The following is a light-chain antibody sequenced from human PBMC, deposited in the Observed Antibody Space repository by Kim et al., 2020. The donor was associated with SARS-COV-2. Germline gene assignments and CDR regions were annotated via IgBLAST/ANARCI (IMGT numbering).Light chain of an antibody. J-gene: IGKJ1*01. CDR2: SSS. Sequence: SPGERATLSCRASQSVSSIYLAWYQQRPGQAPRLLVYSSSSRATGIPDMFSGSGSGTDFTLTISRLEPEDFAVYYCQQSGSSPWTLGQGTKVDIK. CDR1: QSVSSIY. V-gene: IGKV3-20*01. CDR3: QQSGSSPWT.